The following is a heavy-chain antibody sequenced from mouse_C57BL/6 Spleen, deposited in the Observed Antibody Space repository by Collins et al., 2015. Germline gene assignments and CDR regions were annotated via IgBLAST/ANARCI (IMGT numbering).Heavy chain of an antibody. J-gene: IGHJ1*01. CDR2: ISYSGST. V-gene: IGHV3-2*02. CDR3: ARRITTWYFDV. Sequence: DVQLQESGPGLVKPSQSLSLTCTVTGYSITSDYAWNWIRQFPGNKLEWMGYISYSGSTSYNPSLKSRISITRDTSKNQFFLQLNSVTTEDTATYYCARRITTWYFDVWGAGTTVTVSS. CDR1: GYSITSDYA. D-gene: IGHD2-4*01.